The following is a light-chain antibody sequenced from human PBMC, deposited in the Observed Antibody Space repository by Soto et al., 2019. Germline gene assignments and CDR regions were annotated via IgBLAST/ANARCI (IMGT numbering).Light chain of an antibody. V-gene: IGLV1-44*01. Sequence: QSVLTQPPSASGTPGQRVTISCSGSSSNIGTNTVIWYQQLPGAAHKLLIYSDNQRPSGVPDRFSGSKSGTSASLASSGLQSEDEADYFCAALDVSLVVFGGGTKLTVL. CDR1: SSNIGTNT. J-gene: IGLJ2*01. CDR3: AALDVSLVV. CDR2: SDN.